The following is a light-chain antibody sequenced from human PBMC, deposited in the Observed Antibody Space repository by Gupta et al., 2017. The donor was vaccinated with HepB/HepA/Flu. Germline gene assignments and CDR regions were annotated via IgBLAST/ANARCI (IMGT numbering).Light chain of an antibody. J-gene: IGLJ2*01. CDR3: GTWDSSLSVV. CDR2: DNN. V-gene: IGLV1-51*01. Sequence: QSVLTQPPSVSAAPGQKVTISCSGSSSNIGNNYVSWYQQPPATAPKLLNYDNNKRPSGIPDRFSGSKSGTSATLGITGLQTGDEADYYCGTWDSSLSVVFGGGTKLTVL. CDR1: SSNIGNNY.